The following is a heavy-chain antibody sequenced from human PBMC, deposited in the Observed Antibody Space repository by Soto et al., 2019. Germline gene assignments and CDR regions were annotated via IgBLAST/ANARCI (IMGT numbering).Heavy chain of an antibody. J-gene: IGHJ3*02. CDR1: GFTFSSYS. D-gene: IGHD3-22*01. CDR3: ARVHHQYYYDSRGPDAFDI. CDR2: ISSSSSTI. Sequence: EVQLVESGGGLVQPGGSLRLSCAASGFTFSSYSMNWVRQAPGKGLEWVSCISSSSSTIYYADSVKGRFTISRDNAKNSLYLQMNSLRDEDTAVYYCARVHHQYYYDSRGPDAFDIWGQGTMVTVSS. V-gene: IGHV3-48*02.